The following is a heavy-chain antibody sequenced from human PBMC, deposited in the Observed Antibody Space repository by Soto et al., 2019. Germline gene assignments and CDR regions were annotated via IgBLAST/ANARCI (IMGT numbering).Heavy chain of an antibody. D-gene: IGHD6-19*01. V-gene: IGHV4-4*02. CDR2: IYHSGST. Sequence: QVQLQESGPGLVKPSGTLSLTCAVSGGSISSSYWWSWVRQPPGKGLEWIGAIYHSGSTNYNPSPXSRVTISVDKSKNQFSLKLSSVTAADTAVYYCATDVWARLDWGQGTLVTVSS. J-gene: IGHJ4*02. CDR3: ATDVWARLD. CDR1: GGSISSSYW.